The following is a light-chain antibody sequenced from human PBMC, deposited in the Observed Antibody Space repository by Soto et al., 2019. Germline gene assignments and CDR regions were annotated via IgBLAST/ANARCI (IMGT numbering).Light chain of an antibody. Sequence: QSVLTQPPSVSGAPGQRVTISCTGSSSNIGAGYDVHWYQPLPGTAPKLLIYGNSNRPSGVPDRFSGSKSGTSASLAITGLQAEDEADYYCQSYDSSLSGVVFGVGTKLTVL. J-gene: IGLJ2*01. CDR1: SSNIGAGYD. V-gene: IGLV1-40*01. CDR3: QSYDSSLSGVV. CDR2: GNS.